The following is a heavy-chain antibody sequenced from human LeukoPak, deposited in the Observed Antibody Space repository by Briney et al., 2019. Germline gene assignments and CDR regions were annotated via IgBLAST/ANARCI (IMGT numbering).Heavy chain of an antibody. Sequence: LSLTCTVSGGSISSSSYYWGWIRQPPGKGLEWIGYIYYSGSTYYNPSLKSRVTISVDTSKNQFSLKLSSVTAADTAVYYCARTGYSLIWGQGTMVTVSS. D-gene: IGHD2-15*01. J-gene: IGHJ3*02. CDR2: IYYSGST. CDR1: GGSISSSSYY. CDR3: ARTGYSLI. V-gene: IGHV4-30-4*08.